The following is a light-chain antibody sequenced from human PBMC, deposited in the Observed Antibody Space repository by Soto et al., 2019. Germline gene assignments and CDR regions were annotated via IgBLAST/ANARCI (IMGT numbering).Light chain of an antibody. V-gene: IGLV2-8*01. CDR3: SSYSSSSTLV. J-gene: IGLJ1*01. Sequence: QSVLTQPPSASGSPGQSVTISCTGSSSDVGGYEYVSWYQQHPGKAPKLIIYEVIKRPSGVPDRFSGSKSGNTASLTISGLQAEDEADYYCSSYSSSSTLVFGTGTKVTVL. CDR2: EVI. CDR1: SSDVGGYEY.